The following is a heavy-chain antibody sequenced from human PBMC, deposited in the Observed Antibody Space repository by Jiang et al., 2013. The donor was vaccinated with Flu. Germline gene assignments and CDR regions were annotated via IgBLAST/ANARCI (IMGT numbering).Heavy chain of an antibody. CDR1: GGSISSSNYY. CDR2: IYYSGRT. CDR3: ARHNVGACSSASCYSDY. D-gene: IGHD2-2*02. Sequence: KPSETLSLTCIVSGGSISSSNYYWGWIRQPPGKGLEWIGSIYYSGRTYYNPSLKSRVTISVDMSKNQFSLRLSSVTAADTAVYYCARHNVGACSSASCYSDYWGQGTLVTVSS. J-gene: IGHJ4*02. V-gene: IGHV4-39*01.